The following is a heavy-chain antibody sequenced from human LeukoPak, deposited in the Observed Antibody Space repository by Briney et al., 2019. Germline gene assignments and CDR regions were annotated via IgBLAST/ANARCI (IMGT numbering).Heavy chain of an antibody. D-gene: IGHD1-26*01. Sequence: GASVRVSCKASGYTFTGYYIHWVRQAPGQGLGWMGWINPNSGDTHFAQKFQGRVTMTRDTSISTAYMELSMVRSDDTAMYYCARGSTVGATESLGFDYWGQGNPVTVSS. V-gene: IGHV1-2*02. CDR1: GYTFTGYY. J-gene: IGHJ4*02. CDR3: ARGSTVGATESLGFDY. CDR2: INPNSGDT.